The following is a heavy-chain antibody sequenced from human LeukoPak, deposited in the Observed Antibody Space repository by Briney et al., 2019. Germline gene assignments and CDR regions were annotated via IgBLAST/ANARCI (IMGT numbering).Heavy chain of an antibody. CDR2: ISSSGST. V-gene: IGHV4-61*02. CDR1: GDSISSGDYY. Sequence: SQTLSLTCIVSGDSISSGDYYWSWIRQPAGKGLEWIGRISSSGSTNYNPSLKSRVTISVDTSKNQFSLKLSSVTAADTAVYFCARGPYSYDSSGAFDIWGQGTMVTVSS. D-gene: IGHD3-22*01. CDR3: ARGPYSYDSSGAFDI. J-gene: IGHJ3*02.